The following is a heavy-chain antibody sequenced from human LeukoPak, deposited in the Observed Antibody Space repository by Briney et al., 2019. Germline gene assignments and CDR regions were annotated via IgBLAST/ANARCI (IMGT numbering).Heavy chain of an antibody. V-gene: IGHV1-46*01. J-gene: IGHJ6*02. Sequence: ASVKVSCKASGYTFTSYYMHWVRQALGQGLEWMGIINPSGGSTSYAQKFQGRVTMTRDTSTSTVYMELSSLRSEDTAVYYCASQLYSSSYLNYYYYGMDVWGQGTTVTVSS. CDR3: ASQLYSSSYLNYYYYGMDV. CDR2: INPSGGST. D-gene: IGHD6-6*01. CDR1: GYTFTSYY.